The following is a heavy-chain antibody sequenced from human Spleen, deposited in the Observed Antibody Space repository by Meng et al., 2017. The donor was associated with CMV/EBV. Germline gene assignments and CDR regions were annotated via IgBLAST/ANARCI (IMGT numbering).Heavy chain of an antibody. CDR3: ARAPSSSSDL. D-gene: IGHD6-6*01. CDR2: IYHTGST. Sequence: ESLKISCTVSGSSINSISSGYYWGWIRQPPGKGLDWIGSIYHTGSTYYNPSLKSRVTISADTSKNQFSLKLSSVTAADTAMYYCARAPSSSSDLWGQGTLVTVSS. J-gene: IGHJ5*02. V-gene: IGHV4-38-2*02. CDR1: GSSINSISSGYY.